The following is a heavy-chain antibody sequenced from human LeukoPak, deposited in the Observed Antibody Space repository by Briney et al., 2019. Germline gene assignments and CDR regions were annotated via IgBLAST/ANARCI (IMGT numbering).Heavy chain of an antibody. J-gene: IGHJ6*03. CDR3: ANDQLLDYYYHYMDV. Sequence: PGGSLRLSCAASGFIFTTYAMSWVRQAPGKGLEWVSGISASGGSTYYADSVKGRFTISRDNSKNTLYLQMNSLRAEDTAVYYCANDQLLDYYYHYMDVWGKGTTVTVSS. CDR2: ISASGGST. D-gene: IGHD2-2*01. V-gene: IGHV3-23*01. CDR1: GFIFTTYA.